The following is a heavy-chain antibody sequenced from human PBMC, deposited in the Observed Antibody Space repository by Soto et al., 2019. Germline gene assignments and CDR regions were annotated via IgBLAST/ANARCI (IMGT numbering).Heavy chain of an antibody. J-gene: IGHJ6*02. CDR3: ASSDYDFWSGLDYGMDV. Sequence: GGSLRLSCAASGFTFSSYWMHWVRQAPGKGLVWVSRINSDGSSTSYADSVKGRFTISRDNAKNTLYLQMNSLRAEDTAVYYCASSDYDFWSGLDYGMDVWGQGTTVTVSS. CDR2: INSDGSST. V-gene: IGHV3-74*01. CDR1: GFTFSSYW. D-gene: IGHD3-3*01.